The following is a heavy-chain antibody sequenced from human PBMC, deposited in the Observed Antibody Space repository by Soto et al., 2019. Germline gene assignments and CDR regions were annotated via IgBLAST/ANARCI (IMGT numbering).Heavy chain of an antibody. D-gene: IGHD5-12*01. CDR3: ARVPRLAEWLPQRFSNGMDV. CDR2: LSSSSSYT. J-gene: IGHJ6*02. CDR1: GFTFSDYY. V-gene: IGHV3-11*06. Sequence: QVQLVESGGGLVKPGGSLRLSCAASGFTFSDYYMSWIRQAPGKGLEWVSYLSSSSSYTNYADSVKGRCTFSRDNAKNSLYLQMHRPRAEDTAVYYCARVPRLAEWLPQRFSNGMDVWGQGTTVTVAS.